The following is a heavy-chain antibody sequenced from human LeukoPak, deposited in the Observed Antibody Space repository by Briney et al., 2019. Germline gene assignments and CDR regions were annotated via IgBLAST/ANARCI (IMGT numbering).Heavy chain of an antibody. V-gene: IGHV3-23*01. Sequence: GGSLRLSCAASGFTFSSYAMIWVRQAPGEGLEWVSALSDSGGSTYYADSVKGRFTISRDNSKNALYLQMNSLRAEDTAVYYCAKGGGNNGMDVWGQGTTVTVSS. CDR1: GFTFSSYA. J-gene: IGHJ6*02. D-gene: IGHD1/OR15-1a*01. CDR3: AKGGGNNGMDV. CDR2: LSDSGGST.